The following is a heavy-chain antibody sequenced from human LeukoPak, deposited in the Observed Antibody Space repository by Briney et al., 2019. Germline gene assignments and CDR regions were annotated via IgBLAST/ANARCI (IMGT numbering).Heavy chain of an antibody. CDR3: AKGQRVVPAATAFNY. CDR1: GFTFSTTA. V-gene: IGHV3-23*01. CDR2: IGSSGDTA. D-gene: IGHD2-2*01. J-gene: IGHJ4*02. Sequence: GGSLRLSCAASGFTFSTTAMGWVRQAPGRGLEWVSSIGSSGDTASYADSVKGRFTISRDNSKNTLYLQMNSLRAEDTAVYYCAKGQRVVPAATAFNYWGQGTLVTVSS.